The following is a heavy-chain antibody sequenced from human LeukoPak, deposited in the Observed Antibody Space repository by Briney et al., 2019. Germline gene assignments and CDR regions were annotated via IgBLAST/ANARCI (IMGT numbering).Heavy chain of an antibody. CDR1: GGSISGSSYY. D-gene: IGHD5-24*01. Sequence: PSETLSLTCTVSGGSISGSSYYWGWIRQPPGKGLEWIGTIYYRGNTYYNPSLKSRVTISVDTSKNQFSLKLSSVTAADTAVYYCARGRRWLQFWGQGTLVTVSS. CDR2: IYYRGNT. J-gene: IGHJ4*02. CDR3: ARGRRWLQF. V-gene: IGHV4-39*07.